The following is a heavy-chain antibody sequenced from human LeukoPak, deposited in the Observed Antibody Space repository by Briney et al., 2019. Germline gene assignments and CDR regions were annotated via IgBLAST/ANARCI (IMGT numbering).Heavy chain of an antibody. CDR1: GGSISSGGYY. D-gene: IGHD3-9*01. V-gene: IGHV4-31*03. Sequence: PSQTLSLTCTVSGGSISSGGYYWSWIRQHPGKGLEWIGYIYYSGSTYYNPSLKNRVTISVDTSKNQFSLKLSSVTAADTAVYYCARSHYDTLTGWYYFDYWGQGTLVTVSS. CDR2: IYYSGST. J-gene: IGHJ4*02. CDR3: ARSHYDTLTGWYYFDY.